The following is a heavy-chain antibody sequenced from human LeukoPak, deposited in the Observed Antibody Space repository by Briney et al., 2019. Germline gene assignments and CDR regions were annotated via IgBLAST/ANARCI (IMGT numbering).Heavy chain of an antibody. J-gene: IGHJ6*02. CDR2: IIPILGIA. D-gene: IGHD6-13*01. CDR1: GGTFISYA. Sequence: SVKVSCKASGGTFISYAISWVRQAPGQGLEWMGRIIPILGIANYAQKFQGRVTITADKSTSTAYMELSSLRSEDTAVYYCARASGTALSYYGMDVWGQGTTVTVSS. V-gene: IGHV1-69*04. CDR3: ARASGTALSYYGMDV.